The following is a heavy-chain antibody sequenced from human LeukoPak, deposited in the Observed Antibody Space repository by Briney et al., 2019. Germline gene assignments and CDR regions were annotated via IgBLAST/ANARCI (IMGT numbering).Heavy chain of an antibody. J-gene: IGHJ4*02. D-gene: IGHD3-10*01. CDR2: IYYSGST. CDR3: ARVTYGQRFTDY. Sequence: PSETLSLTCTVSGGSVSSGSYYWSWIRQPPGKGLEWIGYIYYSGSTNYNPSLKSRVTISVDTSKNQFSLKLSSVTAADTAVYYCARVTYGQRFTDYWGQGTLVTVSS. CDR1: GGSVSSGSYY. V-gene: IGHV4-61*01.